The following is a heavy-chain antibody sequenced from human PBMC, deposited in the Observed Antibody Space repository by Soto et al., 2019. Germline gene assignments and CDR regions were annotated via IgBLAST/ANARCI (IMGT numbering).Heavy chain of an antibody. CDR1: GFTFSDYY. Sequence: PGGSLRLSCAASGFTFSDYYMSWIRQAPGKGLEWVSYISSSSSYTNYADSVKGRFTISRDNAKNSLYLQMNSLRAEDTAVYYCAGGGTRYYYGMDVWGQGTTVTVSS. CDR3: AGGGTRYYYGMDV. J-gene: IGHJ6*02. CDR2: ISSSSSYT. D-gene: IGHD2-2*01. V-gene: IGHV3-11*06.